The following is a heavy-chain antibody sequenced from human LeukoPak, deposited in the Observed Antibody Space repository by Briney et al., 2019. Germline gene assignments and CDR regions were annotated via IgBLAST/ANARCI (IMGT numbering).Heavy chain of an antibody. D-gene: IGHD1-26*01. V-gene: IGHV3-7*01. J-gene: IGHJ4*02. CDR1: VFTFSNSW. CDR2: IKQDGSTR. CDR3: ARDTVGSLDY. Sequence: PGGSLRLSCAASVFTFSNSWMAWVRQAPGKGLEWVANIKQDGSTRHYADSLKGRFTISRDNPENSLYLQMNSLRADDTAVYYCARDTVGSLDYWGQGILVTVAS.